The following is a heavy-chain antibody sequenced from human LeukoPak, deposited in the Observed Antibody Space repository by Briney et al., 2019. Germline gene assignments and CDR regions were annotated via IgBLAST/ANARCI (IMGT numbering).Heavy chain of an antibody. Sequence: SETLSLTCAVSGGSISSSNWWSWVRQPPGKGLEWIGEIYHSGSTNYNPSLKSRVTISVDKSKNQFSLKLSSVTAADTAVYYCARDRGRNYYDTSGYSHRAFDIWGQGTMVTVSS. D-gene: IGHD3-22*01. J-gene: IGHJ3*02. V-gene: IGHV4-4*02. CDR2: IYHSGST. CDR3: ARDRGRNYYDTSGYSHRAFDI. CDR1: GGSISSSNW.